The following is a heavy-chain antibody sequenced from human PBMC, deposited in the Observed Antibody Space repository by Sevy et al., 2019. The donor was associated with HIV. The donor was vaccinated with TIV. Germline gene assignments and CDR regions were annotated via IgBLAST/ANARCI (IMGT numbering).Heavy chain of an antibody. CDR2: INGNGGRT. Sequence: GGSLRLSCAASGFTFDDYGMSWVRQAPGKGLEWVSGINGNGGRTGYADSVKGRFTISRDNAKNSLHLQMNSLRAEDTALYYCAREGDTSGWNDLYYFDYWGQGPPVTVSS. CDR3: AREGDTSGWNDLYYFDY. V-gene: IGHV3-20*04. CDR1: GFTFDDYG. D-gene: IGHD6-19*01. J-gene: IGHJ4*02.